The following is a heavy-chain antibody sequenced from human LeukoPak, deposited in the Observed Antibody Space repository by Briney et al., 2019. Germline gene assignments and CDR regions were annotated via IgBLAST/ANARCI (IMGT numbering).Heavy chain of an antibody. V-gene: IGHV3-23*01. CDR3: AKACGVSNTDAVR. Sequence: RGSLRLSCASPGLSSSSFAMSWGRQGPARGLEWVSSIRGNSETFYADSVKGRFTLSSDSSRNTVYFQLNNLRVEDTAIYYCAKACGVSNTDAVRWGQGTLVTVSS. CDR2: IRGNSET. J-gene: IGHJ4*02. D-gene: IGHD2/OR15-2a*01. CDR1: GLSSSSFA.